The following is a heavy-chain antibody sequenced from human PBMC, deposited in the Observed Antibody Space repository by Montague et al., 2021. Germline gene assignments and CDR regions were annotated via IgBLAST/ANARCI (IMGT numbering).Heavy chain of an antibody. D-gene: IGHD3-22*01. J-gene: IGHJ4*02. V-gene: IGHV4-59*01. CDR3: AIQGFYESGGFFI. CDR1: GDSINGWY. Sequence: SETPSLTCSVSGDSINGWYWSWIRQPPGKGLEWIGSVFYSGATNYNPSLKSRVTMSADTSKNQVSLKVNSVTAADTAVYYCAIQGFYESGGFFIWGLGTLVTVSS. CDR2: VFYSGAT.